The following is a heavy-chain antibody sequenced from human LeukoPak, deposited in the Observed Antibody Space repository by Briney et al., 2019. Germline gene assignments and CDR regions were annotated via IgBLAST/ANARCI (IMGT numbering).Heavy chain of an antibody. CDR2: ISGSGGFA. J-gene: IGHJ3*02. CDR1: GFTFTSYA. D-gene: IGHD6-13*01. V-gene: IGHV3-23*01. CDR3: AKDLLSGYSSSWYDPLGAFDI. Sequence: GGSLRLSCAASGFTFTSYAMSWVRQAPGKGLEWVSAISGSGGFAYYADSVKGRFTISRDNSKNTLYLQMNSLRAEDTAVYYCAKDLLSGYSSSWYDPLGAFDIWGQGTMVTVSS.